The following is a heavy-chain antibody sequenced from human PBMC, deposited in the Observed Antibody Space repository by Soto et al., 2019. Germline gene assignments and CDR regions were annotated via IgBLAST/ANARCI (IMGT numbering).Heavy chain of an antibody. J-gene: IGHJ6*03. D-gene: IGHD4-4*01. CDR1: GGSISSGGYY. CDR3: ARDRPTVTEGYYYYYYMDV. V-gene: IGHV4-31*03. CDR2: IYYSGST. Sequence: SETLSLTCTVSGGSISSGGYYWSWIRQHPGKGLEWIGYIYYSGSTYYNPSLKSRVTISVDTSKNQFSLKLSSVTAADTAVYYCARDRPTVTEGYYYYYYMDVWQRDHGHRLL.